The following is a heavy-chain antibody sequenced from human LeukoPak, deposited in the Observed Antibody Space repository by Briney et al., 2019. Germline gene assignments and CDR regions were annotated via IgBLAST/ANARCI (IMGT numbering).Heavy chain of an antibody. CDR3: ARDRASIAAAGQAPGGHYYYYYYMDV. CDR1: GGSFSGYY. V-gene: IGHV3-11*04. D-gene: IGHD6-13*01. CDR2: ISGSGSTI. J-gene: IGHJ6*03. Sequence: LSLTCAVYGGSFSGYYWSWIRQAPGKGLEWVSYISGSGSTIYYADSVKGRFTISRDNAKNSLYLQMNSLRAEDTAVYYCARDRASIAAAGQAPGGHYYYYYYMDVWGKGTTVTVSS.